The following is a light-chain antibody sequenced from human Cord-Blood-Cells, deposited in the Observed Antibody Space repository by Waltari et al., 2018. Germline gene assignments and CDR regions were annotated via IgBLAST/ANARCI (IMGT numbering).Light chain of an antibody. V-gene: IGLV2-14*01. CDR2: DAS. CDR3: SSYTSSSTLYV. CDR1: SSDVGGYNY. J-gene: IGLJ1*01. Sequence: QSALTQPASVSGSPGQSITISCTGTSSDVGGYNYVSWYQQHPDKAPQLMIYDASNPPSWSFNRCSCTRSVDTAALTIAGVQAEDDADYYCSSYTSSSTLYVFGTGTKLTVL.